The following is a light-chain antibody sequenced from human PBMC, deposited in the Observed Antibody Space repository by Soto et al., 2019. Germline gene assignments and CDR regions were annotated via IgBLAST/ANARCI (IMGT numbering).Light chain of an antibody. CDR3: QQYNNWPLT. V-gene: IGKV3-15*01. CDR2: GAS. CDR1: HRVSSY. J-gene: IGKJ4*01. Sequence: EIVLTQSPATLSVSPWERATLSCRASHRVSSYLAWYQQKPGQAPRLLIYGASTRATGIPARVSGSGSGTECTLTISSLQSEDFVVYYCQQYNNWPLTFGAGTKVDIK.